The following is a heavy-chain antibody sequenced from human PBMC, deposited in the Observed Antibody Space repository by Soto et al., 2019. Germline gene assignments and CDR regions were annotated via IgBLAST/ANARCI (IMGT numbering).Heavy chain of an antibody. Sequence: SETLSLTCAVSGGSISSGGYPWSWIRQPPGKGLEWIGDMYHSGCTYYNPSLKSRVTISVDTSKNQFSLKLSSVTAADTAVYYCARGRGIAVARRWFDPWGQGTLVTVSS. CDR3: ARGRGIAVARRWFDP. CDR1: GGSISSGGYP. CDR2: MYHSGCT. D-gene: IGHD6-19*01. J-gene: IGHJ5*02. V-gene: IGHV4-30-2*01.